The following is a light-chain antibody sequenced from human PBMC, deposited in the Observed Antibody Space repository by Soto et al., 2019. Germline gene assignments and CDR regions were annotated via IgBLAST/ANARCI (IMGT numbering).Light chain of an antibody. CDR2: EVS. CDR1: SSDVGGYNY. V-gene: IGLV2-14*01. CDR3: GSYTSSSLV. Sequence: QSALTQPASVSGSPGQSITISCTGTSSDVGGYNYVSWYQQHPGKAPKLMIYEVSNRPSGVSNRFSGCKSGNTASLTISGLQAEDEADYYYGSYTSSSLVFGGGTKLTVL. J-gene: IGLJ2*01.